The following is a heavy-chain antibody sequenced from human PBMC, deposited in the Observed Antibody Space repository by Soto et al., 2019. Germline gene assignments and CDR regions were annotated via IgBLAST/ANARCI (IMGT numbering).Heavy chain of an antibody. CDR2: SNAGNGNT. D-gene: IGHD3-10*01. V-gene: IGHV1-3*01. J-gene: IGHJ6*03. CDR3: ASVRPLGYYYYYMDV. CDR1: GYTFTSYA. Sequence: QVPLVQSGAEVKKPGASVKVSCKVSGYTFTSYAMHWVRQAPGQRVEWMGWSNAGNGNTKYSQKFQGRVTITRDTSASTAYMELSSLRSEDTAVYYCASVRPLGYYYYYMDVWGKGTTVTVSS.